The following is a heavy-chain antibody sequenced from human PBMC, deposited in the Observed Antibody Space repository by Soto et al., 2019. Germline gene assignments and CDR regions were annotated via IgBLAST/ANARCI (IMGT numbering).Heavy chain of an antibody. V-gene: IGHV4-38-2*02. J-gene: IGHJ6*02. CDR1: GYSISSGYY. D-gene: IGHD3-22*01. CDR2: IYHSGST. Sequence: TLSLTFSVSGYSISSGYYCGWIRQPPGEGLEWIGSIYHSGSTYYNPPLKSRVTISVDTSKNQFSLKLSSVTAADTAVYYCARDSDYYDSSGYLTDYYYYYGMDVWGQGTTVTVSS. CDR3: ARDSDYYDSSGYLTDYYYYYGMDV.